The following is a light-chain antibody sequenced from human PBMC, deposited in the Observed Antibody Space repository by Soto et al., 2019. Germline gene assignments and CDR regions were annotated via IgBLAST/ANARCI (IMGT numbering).Light chain of an antibody. Sequence: QSALTQPASVSGAPGQSITISCTGTSSDIGSYNLVSWYQQHPGKAPKLMIYEVSKRPSGVANRFSGSKSGNTASLTISGLHADDAAYYYYCYYAGRSSHDVFGTGTKLTVL. CDR3: CYYAGRSSHDV. CDR2: EVS. J-gene: IGLJ2*01. CDR1: SSDIGSYNL. V-gene: IGLV2-23*02.